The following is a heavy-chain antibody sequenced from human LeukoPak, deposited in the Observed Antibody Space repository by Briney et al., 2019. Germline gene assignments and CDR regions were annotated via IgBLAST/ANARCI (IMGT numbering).Heavy chain of an antibody. J-gene: IGHJ4*02. Sequence: GGSLRLSCVASGFTFSSYWMTWVRQAPGKGLEWVSGMNWNGGSTGYADSVKGRFTISRDNAKNSLDLQMNSLRVEDTALYYCARGEYYFDYWGQGTLVTVPS. CDR1: GFTFSSYW. CDR3: ARGEYYFDY. CDR2: MNWNGGST. V-gene: IGHV3-20*04. D-gene: IGHD3-10*01.